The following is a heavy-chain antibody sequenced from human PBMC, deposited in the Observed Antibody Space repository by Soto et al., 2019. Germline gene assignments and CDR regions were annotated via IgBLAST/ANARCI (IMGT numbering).Heavy chain of an antibody. D-gene: IGHD2-2*01. CDR1: GFTFSSYS. Sequence: VQLVESGGGLVKPGGSLRLSCAASGFTFSSYSMNWVRQAPGKGLEWVSSISSSSSYIYYADSVKGRFTISRDNAKNSLYLQMNSLRAEDTAVYYCARGWAVVPAAIVDYWGQGTLVTVSS. CDR3: ARGWAVVPAAIVDY. V-gene: IGHV3-21*01. J-gene: IGHJ4*02. CDR2: ISSSSSYI.